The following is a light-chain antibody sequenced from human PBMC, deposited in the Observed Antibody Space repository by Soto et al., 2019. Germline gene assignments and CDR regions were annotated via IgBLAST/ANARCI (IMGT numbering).Light chain of an antibody. V-gene: IGKV3-15*01. J-gene: IGKJ2*03. CDR1: QSVSSN. Sequence: EIVMTQSPATLSVSPGERATLSCRASQSVSSNLAWYQQKPGQAPRLLIYGASTRATGIPARFSGSGSGTEFTLTNSSLQSEDFAVYYCQQYNNWHPMYSCGRGAKLVIK. CDR2: GAS. CDR3: QQYNNWHPMYS.